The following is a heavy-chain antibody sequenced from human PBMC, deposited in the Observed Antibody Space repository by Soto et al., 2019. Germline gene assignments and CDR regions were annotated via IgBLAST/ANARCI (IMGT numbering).Heavy chain of an antibody. D-gene: IGHD1-7*01. Sequence: QVQLEQSGPEVQKPGASLKVSCKASGDNFIDYYMHWVRQAPGQGLEWLGWINPKSGATDYPQKFQGRVTMTRDTSISTAYMELSSLKFDDTAVYYCVRGQGGRWNSWFAFWGQGTLVTVSS. J-gene: IGHJ4*02. V-gene: IGHV1-2*02. CDR2: INPKSGAT. CDR1: GDNFIDYY. CDR3: VRGQGGRWNSWFAF.